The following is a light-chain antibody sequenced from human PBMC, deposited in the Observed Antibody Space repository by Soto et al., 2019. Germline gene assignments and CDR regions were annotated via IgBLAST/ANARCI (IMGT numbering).Light chain of an antibody. CDR2: EGS. CDR3: CSYAGSSTYVV. V-gene: IGLV2-23*01. CDR1: SSDVGSYNL. Sequence: QSALTQPASVSGSPGQSITISCTGTSSDVGSYNLVSWYQQHPGKAPKLMIYEGSKRPSGVSNRFSGAKSGNTASLSISGLQAGDYADYYCCSYAGSSTYVVFGGGTKLTVL. J-gene: IGLJ2*01.